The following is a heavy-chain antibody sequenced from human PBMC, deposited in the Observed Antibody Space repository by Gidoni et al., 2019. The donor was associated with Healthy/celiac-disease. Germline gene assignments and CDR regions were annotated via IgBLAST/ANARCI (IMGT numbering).Heavy chain of an antibody. Sequence: LHLQASAPGLVKLSETLSPTLTVSDGSIRSSSYYWGWISQPPGKGLEWIGSIYYSGSTYYNPSLKSRVTISVDTSKNQFSLKLSSVTAADTAVYYCATIAAAGTSTYDSWGQGTLVPVSS. CDR3: ATIAAAGTSTYDS. V-gene: IGHV4-39*01. J-gene: IGHJ4*02. CDR2: IYYSGST. D-gene: IGHD6-13*01. CDR1: DGSIRSSSYY.